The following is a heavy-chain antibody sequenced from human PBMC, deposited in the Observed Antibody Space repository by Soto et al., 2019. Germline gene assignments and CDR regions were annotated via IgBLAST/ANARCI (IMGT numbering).Heavy chain of an antibody. Sequence: QVQLVESGGGEVQPGKSLRLSCAASGFTFTNYGMHWVRQAPGKGLECVALISYDGTNKFYADSVKGRFTVSRDNSKNTLYLRMSSLRPEDTAVYYCGAGQYFSDYWGQGTLVSVSS. CDR1: GFTFTNYG. J-gene: IGHJ4*02. CDR2: ISYDGTNK. V-gene: IGHV3-30*03. D-gene: IGHD6-13*01. CDR3: GAGQYFSDY.